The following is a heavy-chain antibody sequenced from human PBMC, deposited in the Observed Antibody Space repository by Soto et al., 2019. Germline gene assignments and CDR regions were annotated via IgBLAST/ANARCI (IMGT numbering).Heavy chain of an antibody. CDR3: AKDQGFDP. CDR2: IGGSGVVT. V-gene: IGHV3-23*01. J-gene: IGHJ5*02. CDR1: KFTFSSYA. Sequence: EVQLLESGGGLVQPGGSLRLSCAASKFTFSSYAMSWVRQAPGKGLEWVSSIGGSGVVTSYADSVKGRFTISRANSKNTLNLQMNSLRAEDTAVSDCAKDQGFDPSGQGSLVTVCS.